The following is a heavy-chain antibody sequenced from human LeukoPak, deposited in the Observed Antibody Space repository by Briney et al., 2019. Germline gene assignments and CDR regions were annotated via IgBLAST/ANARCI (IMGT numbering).Heavy chain of an antibody. J-gene: IGHJ4*02. CDR1: GDSVSSNNAA. D-gene: IGHD2-2*01. CDR3: AKGPLRGTAAAIDY. CDR2: TYYRSKWYY. V-gene: IGHV6-1*01. Sequence: SQTLSLTCAISGDSVSSNNAAWNWIRQSSSRGLEWLGRTYYRSKWYYDYAVSVKSRITINPDTSKNQFSLQLNSVTPEDTAVYYCAKGPLRGTAAAIDYWGQGTLVTVSS.